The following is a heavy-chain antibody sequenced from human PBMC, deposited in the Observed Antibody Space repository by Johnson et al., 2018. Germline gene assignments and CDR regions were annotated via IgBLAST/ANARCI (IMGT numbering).Heavy chain of an antibody. V-gene: IGHV3-53*01. J-gene: IGHJ3*02. D-gene: IGHD1-26*01. CDR1: GFTVSSNY. CDR2: ISRNDIT. Sequence: VQLQESGGGLVRPGGSLRLSCAASGFTVSSNYMSWVRQAPGKGPEWVSIISRNDITSSADSVKGRFTISRDNSKNTLFLKLNSLRAEDKAVYYCAGGEEYSGWYPDAFHIWGQGTVVTVSS. CDR3: AGGEEYSGWYPDAFHI.